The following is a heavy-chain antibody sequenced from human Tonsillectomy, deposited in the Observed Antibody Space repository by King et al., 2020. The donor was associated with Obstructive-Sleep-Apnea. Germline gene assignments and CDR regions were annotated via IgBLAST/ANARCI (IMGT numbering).Heavy chain of an antibody. CDR3: ARGPLPIAAAGTMLYYYYYGMDV. CDR1: GYTFTGYY. D-gene: IGHD6-13*01. CDR2: INPNSGGT. J-gene: IGHJ6*02. Sequence: QLVQSGAEVKKPGASVKVSCKASGYTFTGYYMHWVRQAPGQGLEWMGWINPNSGGTNYAQKFQGRVTMTRDTSISTAYMELSRLRSDDTAVYYCARGPLPIAAAGTMLYYYYYGMDVWGQGTTVTVSS. V-gene: IGHV1-2*02.